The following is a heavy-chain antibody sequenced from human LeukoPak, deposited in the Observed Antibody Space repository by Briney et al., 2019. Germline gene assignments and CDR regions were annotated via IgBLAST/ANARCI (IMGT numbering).Heavy chain of an antibody. CDR1: GGTFSSYA. CDR3: ARGRVYYYDSSGYYEGNWFDP. Sequence: SVKVSCKASGGTFSSYAISWVRQAPGQGLEWMGGIIPIFGTANYAQKFQGRVTITTDESTSTSCMELSSLRSEDTAVYYCARGRVYYYDSSGYYEGNWFDPWGQGTLVTVSS. J-gene: IGHJ5*02. V-gene: IGHV1-69*05. CDR2: IIPIFGTA. D-gene: IGHD3-22*01.